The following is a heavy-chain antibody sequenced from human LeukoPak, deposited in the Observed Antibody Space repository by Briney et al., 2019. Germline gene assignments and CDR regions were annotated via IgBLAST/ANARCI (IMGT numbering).Heavy chain of an antibody. CDR3: ARDTAAWDY. V-gene: IGHV3-23*01. CDR1: GFTFSSYA. J-gene: IGHJ4*02. Sequence: GGSLRLSCAASGFTFSSYAMSWVRQAPGKGLEWVSAISGSGGSTYYADSVKGRFTISRDNPKNSLYLQMNSLRAEDTAVYYCARDTAAWDYWGQGTLVIVSS. CDR2: ISGSGGST. D-gene: IGHD5-18*01.